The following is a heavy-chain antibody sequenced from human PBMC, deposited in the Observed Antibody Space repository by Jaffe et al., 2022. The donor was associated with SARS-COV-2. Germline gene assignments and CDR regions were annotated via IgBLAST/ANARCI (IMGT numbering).Heavy chain of an antibody. CDR3: VKNSGYDLGDSLDV. V-gene: IGHV3-30*04. D-gene: IGHD5-12*01. Sequence: QVQLVESGGGVVQPGKSLRLSCAASGFTFSSYSVHWVRQAPGKGLEWVALISYDGRNKYYADSVKGRFTISRDSSENTLYLQMNSLRTEDTAVYYCVKNSGYDLGDSLDVWGQGTMVTVSS. CDR1: GFTFSSYS. J-gene: IGHJ3*01. CDR2: ISYDGRNK.